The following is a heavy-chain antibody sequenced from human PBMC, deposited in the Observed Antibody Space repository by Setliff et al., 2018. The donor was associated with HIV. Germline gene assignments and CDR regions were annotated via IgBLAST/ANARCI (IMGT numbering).Heavy chain of an antibody. V-gene: IGHV4-4*07. CDR3: AKDAGVTGGLYRYYIDA. D-gene: IGHD2-8*01. CDR2: VYMSGKT. Sequence: SETLSLTCTVSGVSIDKNYWSWVRRPPGKGLEWIGRVYMSGKTNYSPSLKSRVTMSADTSKNQVSLKLTSVAAADTAVYYCAKDAGVTGGLYRYYIDAWGNGTTVTVSS. CDR1: GVSIDKNY. J-gene: IGHJ6*03.